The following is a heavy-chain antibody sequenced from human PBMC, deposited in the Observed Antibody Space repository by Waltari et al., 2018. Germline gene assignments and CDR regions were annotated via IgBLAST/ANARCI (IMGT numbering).Heavy chain of an antibody. D-gene: IGHD3-16*01. V-gene: IGHV3-7*01. CDR3: TRDVWKSCDV. Sequence: QLVESGGGSVQPGGSLRLSCAASGFTLSTSWMSWIRQAPEKGLEWVAIINLDGSETYYVDSVKGRFTISRDNARNSLYLQMNSLRVEDTAMYYCTRDVWKSCDVWGQGTTVTVPS. CDR1: GFTLSTSW. J-gene: IGHJ6*02. CDR2: INLDGSET.